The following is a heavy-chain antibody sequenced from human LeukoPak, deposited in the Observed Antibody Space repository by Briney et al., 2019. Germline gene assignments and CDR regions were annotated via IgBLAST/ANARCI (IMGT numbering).Heavy chain of an antibody. CDR3: AGGGAVVI. J-gene: IGHJ3*02. Sequence: GRSLRLSCAASGFTFDDYAMHWVRQAPEKGLEWVSGISWNSGSIGYADSVKGRFTISRDNAKNSLYLQMNSLRAEDTALYYCAGGGAVVIWGQGTMVTVSS. D-gene: IGHD1-26*01. V-gene: IGHV3-9*01. CDR1: GFTFDDYA. CDR2: ISWNSGSI.